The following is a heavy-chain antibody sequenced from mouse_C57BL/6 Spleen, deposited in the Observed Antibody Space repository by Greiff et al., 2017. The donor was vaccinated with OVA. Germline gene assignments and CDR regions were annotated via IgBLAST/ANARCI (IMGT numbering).Heavy chain of an antibody. CDR3: AREGLNWVYYFDY. J-gene: IGHJ2*01. CDR1: GFTFSDYG. CDR2: LSSGSSTI. Sequence: EVKLQESGGGLVKPGGSLKLSCAASGFTFSDYGMHWVRQAPEKGLEWVAYLSSGSSTIYYADTVKGRFTISRDNAKNTLFLQMTSLRSEDTAMYYCAREGLNWVYYFDYWGQGTTLTVSS. V-gene: IGHV5-17*01. D-gene: IGHD4-1*01.